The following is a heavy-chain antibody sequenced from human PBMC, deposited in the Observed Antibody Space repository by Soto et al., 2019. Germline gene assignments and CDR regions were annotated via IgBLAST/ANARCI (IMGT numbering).Heavy chain of an antibody. D-gene: IGHD2-21*02. CDR3: AKYCGGDCRQFDA. J-gene: IGHJ4*02. V-gene: IGHV1-46*01. Sequence: ASVKVSCKTSGYNFIAYYIYWVRQAPGQGPEWMGMINPSSGATNIAQKFQGRITVTSDSSTNTAYLQLSSLRSEDAAVYYCAKYCGGDCRQFDAWGPGTRVTVSS. CDR1: GYNFIAYY. CDR2: INPSSGAT.